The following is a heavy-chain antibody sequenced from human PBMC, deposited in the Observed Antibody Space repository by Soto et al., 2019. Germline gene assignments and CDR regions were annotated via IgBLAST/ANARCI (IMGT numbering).Heavy chain of an antibody. CDR1: GFTFSSND. J-gene: IGHJ3*01. CDR2: IYSGGST. Sequence: EVQLVESGGGVIQPGGSLRLSCAASGFTFSSNDMNWVRQAPGKGLEWVSLIYSGGSTYYADSVKGRFTISRDNSKNTLYLQMSSLRAEDTAVYYCATRPLLPGDPWGQGTMVTVSS. V-gene: IGHV3-53*01. CDR3: ATRPLLPGDP. D-gene: IGHD3-22*01.